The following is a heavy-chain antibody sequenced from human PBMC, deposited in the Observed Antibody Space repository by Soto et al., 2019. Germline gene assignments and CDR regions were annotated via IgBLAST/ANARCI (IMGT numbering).Heavy chain of an antibody. CDR2: VYIGGNT. CDR1: GFTVSSNY. Sequence: EVQLVESGGGLVQPGGSLRLSCAASGFTVSSNYMSWVRQAPGKGLEWVSVVYIGGNTYYAESVEDRFTISRDNFQNMLYLQTYSLSAEHTAVYYCAGSVGGGFDYWGQGTLVTVTS. CDR3: AGSVGGGFDY. V-gene: IGHV3-66*01. D-gene: IGHD3-16*01. J-gene: IGHJ4*02.